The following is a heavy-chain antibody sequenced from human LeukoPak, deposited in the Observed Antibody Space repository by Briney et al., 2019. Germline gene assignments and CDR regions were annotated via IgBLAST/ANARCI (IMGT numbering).Heavy chain of an antibody. J-gene: IGHJ4*02. V-gene: IGHV3-30-3*01. CDR3: ARDPSGYSANFDY. CDR2: ISYDGSNK. D-gene: IGHD3-9*01. Sequence: GGSLRLSCAASGFTFSSYAMHWVRQAPGKGLEWVAVISYDGSNKYYADSVKGRFTISRDNSKNTLYLQMNSLRAEDTAVYHCARDPSGYSANFDYWGQGTLVTVSS. CDR1: GFTFSSYA.